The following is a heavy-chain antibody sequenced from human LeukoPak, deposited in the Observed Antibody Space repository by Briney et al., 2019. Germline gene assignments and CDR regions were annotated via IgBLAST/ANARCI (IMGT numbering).Heavy chain of an antibody. CDR3: TRRAPTSYGHYLDS. Sequence: PSETLSLTCTVSGDSISSYYWSWIRQTPGKGLEWIGYIHTNGRTNYSPSLKSRVTMSVDSFKNQLSLMLSSVTAADTAVYYCTRRAPTSYGHYLDSWGQGTLVTVSS. CDR2: IHTNGRT. D-gene: IGHD3-10*01. V-gene: IGHV4-4*09. CDR1: GDSISSYY. J-gene: IGHJ4*02.